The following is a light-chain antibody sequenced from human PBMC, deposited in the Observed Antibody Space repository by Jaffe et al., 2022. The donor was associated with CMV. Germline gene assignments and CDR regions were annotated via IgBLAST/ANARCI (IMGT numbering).Light chain of an antibody. CDR3: QSYDSSLSGWV. V-gene: IGLV1-40*01. CDR1: SSNIGAGYD. J-gene: IGLJ3*02. Sequence: QSVLTQPPSVSGAPGQRISISCTGSSSNIGAGYDVHWYHQLPGTAPKLLVYGNNNRPSGVPDRLSGSKSGTSASLAITGLQAEDEADYYCQSYDSSLSGWVFGGGTKLTVL. CDR2: GNN.